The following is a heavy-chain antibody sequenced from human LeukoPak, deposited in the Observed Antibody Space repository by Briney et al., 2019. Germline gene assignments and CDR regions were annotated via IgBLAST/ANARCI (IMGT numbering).Heavy chain of an antibody. J-gene: IGHJ4*02. CDR2: IYYTGST. V-gene: IGHV4-59*08. CDR3: ARHVKYGSAYYEDY. CDR1: GGSISSHY. D-gene: IGHD3-10*01. Sequence: KPSETLSLTCTVSGGSISSHYWTWIRQPPGKGLEWIGYIYYTGSTRYNASLKSRVTISVDTSKNQFSLKLSSVTAADTAIYYCARHVKYGSAYYEDYWGQGTLVTVSS.